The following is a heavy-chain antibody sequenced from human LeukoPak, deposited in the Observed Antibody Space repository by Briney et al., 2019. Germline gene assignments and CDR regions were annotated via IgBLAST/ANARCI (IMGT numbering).Heavy chain of an antibody. Sequence: GGSLRLSCAASGFTFDDYAMHWVRQAPGKGLEWVSVIYSGGSTYYADSVKGRFTISRDNSKNTLYLQMNSLRAEDTAVYYCARDWEGAFDIWGQGTLVTVSS. V-gene: IGHV3-66*02. J-gene: IGHJ4*02. CDR2: IYSGGST. CDR1: GFTFDDYA. CDR3: ARDWEGAFDI. D-gene: IGHD1-26*01.